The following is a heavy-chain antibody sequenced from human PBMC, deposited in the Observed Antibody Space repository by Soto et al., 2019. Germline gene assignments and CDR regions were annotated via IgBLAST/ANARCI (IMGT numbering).Heavy chain of an antibody. J-gene: IGHJ4*02. CDR2: ISSNGGST. CDR1: GFTFSSYA. CDR3: VKGANWNLDY. D-gene: IGHD1-20*01. V-gene: IGHV3-64D*06. Sequence: RRLSCSASGFTFSSYAMHWVRQAPGKGLEYVSAISSNGGSTYYADSVKGRFTISRDNSKNTLYLQMSSLRAEDTAVYYCVKGANWNLDYWGQGTLVTVSS.